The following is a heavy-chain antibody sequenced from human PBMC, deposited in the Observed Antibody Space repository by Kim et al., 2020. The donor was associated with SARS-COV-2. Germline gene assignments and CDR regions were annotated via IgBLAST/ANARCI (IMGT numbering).Heavy chain of an antibody. J-gene: IGHJ4*01. CDR2: ISSSGSNK. CDR1: GFTFSSYD. Sequence: GGSLRLSCAASGFTFSSYDMNWVRQAPGKGLEWVSYISSSGSNKYYADSVKGRFTISRDNAKNSLYLQMNSLRAEDTAVYYCAREELGANRYDYWGHGTL. CDR3: AREELGANRYDY. V-gene: IGHV3-48*03. D-gene: IGHD1-26*01.